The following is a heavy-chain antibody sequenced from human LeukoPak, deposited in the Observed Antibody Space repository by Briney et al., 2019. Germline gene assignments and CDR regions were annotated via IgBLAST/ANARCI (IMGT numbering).Heavy chain of an antibody. D-gene: IGHD1-1*01. CDR1: GYSFSNYW. J-gene: IGHJ4*02. Sequence: GESLKISCKVSGYSFSNYWIGWVRQVPGKGLEWMGIIYPGDSDTRDSPSFQGQVTISADKSISTAYLQWSSLKASDTAMYYCARLDKTTGSNFDYWGQGTLVTVSS. CDR2: IYPGDSDT. CDR3: ARLDKTTGSNFDY. V-gene: IGHV5-51*01.